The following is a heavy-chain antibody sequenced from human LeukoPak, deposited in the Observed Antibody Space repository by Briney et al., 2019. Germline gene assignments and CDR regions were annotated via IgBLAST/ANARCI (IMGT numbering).Heavy chain of an antibody. CDR3: ARQYYDILTGYPYYFDY. CDR1: GGSISNSSYY. CDR2: IYYSGST. D-gene: IGHD3-9*01. Sequence: PSETLPLTCTVSGGSISNSSYYWGWIRQPPGKGLEWIGAIYYSGSTYFDPSLKSRVTMSVDTSKNQFSLKLSSVTAADTAVYYCARQYYDILTGYPYYFDYWGQGTLVTVSS. V-gene: IGHV4-39*01. J-gene: IGHJ4*02.